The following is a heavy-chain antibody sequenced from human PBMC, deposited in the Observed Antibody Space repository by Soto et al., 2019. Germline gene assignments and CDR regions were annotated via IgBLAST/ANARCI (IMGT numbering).Heavy chain of an antibody. CDR3: AIEGVGFGH. D-gene: IGHD3-16*01. Sequence: EVQLVESGGGLVRPGGSVRLSCAASGFTFSVSSMHWVRQASGKGLEWLGRIRSRANHYATTYSELLKGRVIISRDDSQDTMFLEMSSLRTEDTAMYYCAIEGVGFGHWGQGTLVTVSS. CDR2: IRSRANHYAT. J-gene: IGHJ4*02. V-gene: IGHV3-73*01. CDR1: GFTFSVSS.